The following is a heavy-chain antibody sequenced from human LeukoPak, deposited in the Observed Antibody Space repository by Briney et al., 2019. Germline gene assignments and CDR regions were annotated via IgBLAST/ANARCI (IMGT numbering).Heavy chain of an antibody. D-gene: IGHD3-22*01. CDR3: ARTEHYSDRNGYYYFDQ. Sequence: GGSLRLSCAASGFTFSTYWMTWVRQAPGKGLEWVALIYYDGRNKNYADSVKGRFTISRDNPKNTLYLQMNSLRVEDTAVYYCARTEHYSDRNGYYYFDQWGQGTLVTVSS. CDR1: GFTFSTYW. CDR2: IYYDGRNK. V-gene: IGHV3-33*08. J-gene: IGHJ4*02.